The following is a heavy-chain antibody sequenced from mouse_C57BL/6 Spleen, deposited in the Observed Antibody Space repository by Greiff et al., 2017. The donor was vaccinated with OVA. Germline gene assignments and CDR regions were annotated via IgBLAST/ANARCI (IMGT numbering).Heavy chain of an antibody. V-gene: IGHV5-16*01. D-gene: IGHD2-5*01. CDR1: GFTFSDYY. J-gene: IGHJ4*01. CDR3: ARDYSNYGGYYAMDY. Sequence: EVMLVESEGGLVQPGSSMKLSCTASGFTFSDYYMAWVRQVPEKGLEWVANINYDGSSTYYLDSLKSRFIISRDNAKTILYLQMSSLKSEDTATYYCARDYSNYGGYYAMDYWGQGTSVTVSS. CDR2: INYDGSST.